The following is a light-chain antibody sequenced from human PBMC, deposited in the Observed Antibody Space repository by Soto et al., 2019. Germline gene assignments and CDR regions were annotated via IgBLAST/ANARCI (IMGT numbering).Light chain of an antibody. CDR1: QSVSSSY. CDR2: GAS. V-gene: IGKV3-20*01. J-gene: IGKJ5*01. CDR3: QPYVPFLT. Sequence: VLTQSPGTLSLYPGERATLSCRASQSVSSSYLAWYQQKPGQAPRLLFYGASSRVTGIPGRLSASGSGADFTLTISRLEPDDFAVYFCQPYVPFLTFGQGTRLAIK.